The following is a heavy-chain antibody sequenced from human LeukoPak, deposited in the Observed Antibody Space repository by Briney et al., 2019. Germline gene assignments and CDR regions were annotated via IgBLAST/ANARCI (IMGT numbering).Heavy chain of an antibody. V-gene: IGHV4-59*01. CDR3: VRSKSGTYGWFDP. CDR2: IYYTGST. CDR1: GGSISGYY. Sequence: SETLSLTCTVPGGSISGYYWSWIRQPPGKGLEWIGYIYYTGSTNYNPSLKSRVIISVDTSKNQFSLKVSSVTAADTAVYYCVRSKSGTYGWFDPWGQGTLVTVSS. J-gene: IGHJ5*02. D-gene: IGHD4-17*01.